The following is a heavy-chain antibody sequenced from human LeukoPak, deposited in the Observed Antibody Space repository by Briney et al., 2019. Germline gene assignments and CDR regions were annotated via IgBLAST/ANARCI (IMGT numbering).Heavy chain of an antibody. J-gene: IGHJ4*02. V-gene: IGHV4-4*02. CDR2: IYHSGSP. CDR1: GGSISSNNW. CDR3: ARVNINNWHSCDY. Sequence: PSETLPLTCAVSGGSISSNNWWGWVRQPPGKGLEWIGEIYHSGSPNYNPSLKSRVTISVDKSRHHFSLNLSSVTAADTAVYYCARVNINNWHSCDYWGQGTLVTVSS. D-gene: IGHD1-1*01.